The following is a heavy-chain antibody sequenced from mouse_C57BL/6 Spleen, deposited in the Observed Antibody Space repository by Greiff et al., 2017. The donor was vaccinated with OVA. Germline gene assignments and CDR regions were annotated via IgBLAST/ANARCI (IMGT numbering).Heavy chain of an antibody. CDR1: GYTFTSYW. D-gene: IGHD2-13*01. CDR2: IHPSDSDT. J-gene: IGHJ3*01. CDR3: ACGDEGFAY. Sequence: QVQLQQPGAELVKPGASVKVSCKASGYTFTSYWMHWVKQRPGQGLEWIGRIHPSDSDTNYNQKFKGKATLTVDKSSSTACMQLSGLTSEDSAVCYCACGDEGFAYWGQGTLVTVSA. V-gene: IGHV1-74*01.